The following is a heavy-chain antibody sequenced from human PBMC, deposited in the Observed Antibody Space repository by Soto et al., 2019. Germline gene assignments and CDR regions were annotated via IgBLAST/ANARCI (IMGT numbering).Heavy chain of an antibody. J-gene: IGHJ3*02. CDR2: IYYSGST. V-gene: IGHV4-30-4*01. Sequence: QVQLQESGPGLVKPSQTLSLTCTVSGGSISSGDYYWSWIRQPPGKGLEWIGYIYYSGSTYYNPSRNSRVTISVDTSKNQFSLKLSSVTAADTAVYYCARGDYGGNSGKDAFDIWGQGTMVTVSS. CDR3: ARGDYGGNSGKDAFDI. CDR1: GGSISSGDYY. D-gene: IGHD4-17*01.